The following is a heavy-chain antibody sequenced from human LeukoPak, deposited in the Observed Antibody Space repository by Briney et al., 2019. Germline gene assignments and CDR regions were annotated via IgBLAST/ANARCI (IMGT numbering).Heavy chain of an antibody. V-gene: IGHV4-59*08. CDR3: ARGGRVGATTVSDY. J-gene: IGHJ4*02. Sequence: SETLSLTCTVSGGSISSYYWSWIRQPPGKGLEWIGYIYYSGSTNYNPSLKSRVTISVDTSKNQFSLKLSSVTAADTAVYYCARGGRVGATTVSDYWGQGTLVTVSS. CDR2: IYYSGST. CDR1: GGSISSYY. D-gene: IGHD1-26*01.